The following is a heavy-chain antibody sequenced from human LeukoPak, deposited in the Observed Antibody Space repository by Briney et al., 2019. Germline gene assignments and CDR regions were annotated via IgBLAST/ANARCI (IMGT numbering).Heavy chain of an antibody. V-gene: IGHV3-74*01. J-gene: IGHJ4*02. CDR3: ARVPYSSGTFDY. Sequence: GGSLRLSCAASGFTFSSYWMHWVRQAPGEGLVWVCRINSDGGSTISADSVKGRFTISRDNAKNTLYLQMNSLRVDDTAVYYCARVPYSSGTFDYWGQGTLVTVSS. CDR2: INSDGGST. D-gene: IGHD6-19*01. CDR1: GFTFSSYW.